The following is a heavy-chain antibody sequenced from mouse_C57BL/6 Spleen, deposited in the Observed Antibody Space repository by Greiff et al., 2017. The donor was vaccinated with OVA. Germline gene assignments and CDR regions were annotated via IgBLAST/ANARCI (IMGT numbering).Heavy chain of an antibody. CDR1: GFTFSSYG. V-gene: IGHV5-6*01. CDR3: ANDYDGYFDV. Sequence: EVQGVESGGDLVKPGGSLKLSCAASGFTFSSYGMSWVRQTPDKRLEWVATISSGGSYTYYPDSVKGRFTISRDNAKNTLYLQMSSLKSEDTAMYYCANDYDGYFDVWGTGTTVTVSS. CDR2: ISSGGSYT. J-gene: IGHJ1*03. D-gene: IGHD2-4*01.